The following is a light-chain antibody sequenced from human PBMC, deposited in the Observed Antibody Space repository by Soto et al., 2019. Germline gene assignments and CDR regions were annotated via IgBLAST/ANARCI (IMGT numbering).Light chain of an antibody. J-gene: IGLJ2*01. V-gene: IGLV2-14*01. Sequence: QSALTQPASVSGSPGQSISISCAGTSSDVGGYNYVSWYQQVPGKAPKVIIYDVSSRPSGVSNRFSGSKSGNTASLTISGLQAEDEGDYFCTSYSTSTTYVLFGGGTKLIVL. CDR3: TSYSTSTTYVL. CDR2: DVS. CDR1: SSDVGGYNY.